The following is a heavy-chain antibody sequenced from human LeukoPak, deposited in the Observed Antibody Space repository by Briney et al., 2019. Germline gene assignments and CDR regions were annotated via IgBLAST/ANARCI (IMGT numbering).Heavy chain of an antibody. D-gene: IGHD3-9*01. CDR2: ISGSGGST. CDR3: ARARGILTGYRETNFDY. J-gene: IGHJ4*02. V-gene: IGHV3-23*01. CDR1: GFTFSSYA. Sequence: GGSLRLSCAASGFTFSSYAMSWVRQAPGKGLEWVSAISGSGGSTYYADSVKGRFTISRDNSKNTLYLQMNSLRAEDTAVYYCARARGILTGYRETNFDYWGQGTLVTVSS.